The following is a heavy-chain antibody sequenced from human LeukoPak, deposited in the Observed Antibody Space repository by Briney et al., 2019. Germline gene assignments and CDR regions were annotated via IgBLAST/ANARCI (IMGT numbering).Heavy chain of an antibody. CDR1: GFTFSSYS. D-gene: IGHD3-9*01. CDR3: AREYYDILTGSRPFDY. J-gene: IGHJ4*02. CDR2: ISSSSSYI. V-gene: IGHV3-21*01. Sequence: GGSLRLSCAASGFTFSSYSMNWVRQAPGKGLEWVSSISSSSSYIYYAGSVKGRFTISRDNAKNSLYLQMNSLRAEDTAVYYCAREYYDILTGSRPFDYWGQGTLVTVSS.